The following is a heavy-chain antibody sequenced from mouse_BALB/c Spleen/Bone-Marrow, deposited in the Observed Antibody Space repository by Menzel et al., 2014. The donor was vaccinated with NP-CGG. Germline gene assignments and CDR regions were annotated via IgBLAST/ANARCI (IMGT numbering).Heavy chain of an antibody. CDR3: VRDGEYKYAWFGY. CDR1: GFTFSDFY. D-gene: IGHD1-3*01. J-gene: IGHJ3*01. Sequence: EVKVEESGGGLVKPGGSLKISCAASGFTFSDFYMNWVSQTPEKRLEWVANIYHGGNYTCYPDSVKGSFTISRDNARNNLYLQMSSLKSEDTAMYYCVRDGEYKYAWFGYWGQGTLVPVSA. CDR2: IYHGGNYT. V-gene: IGHV5-4*02.